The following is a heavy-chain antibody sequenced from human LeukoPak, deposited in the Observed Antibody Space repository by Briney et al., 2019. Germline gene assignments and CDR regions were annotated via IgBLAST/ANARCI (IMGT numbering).Heavy chain of an antibody. CDR3: TKDQAPTVGATDW. Sequence: GGSLRLSCAASGFTFSSYWMHWVRQAPGEGLVWVSRINSDGTSTSYADSVKGRFTISRDNAKSTLYLQMNSLRADDTAAYYCTKDQAPTVGATDWWGQGTLVTVSS. V-gene: IGHV3-74*01. D-gene: IGHD1-26*01. CDR2: INSDGTST. CDR1: GFTFSSYW. J-gene: IGHJ4*02.